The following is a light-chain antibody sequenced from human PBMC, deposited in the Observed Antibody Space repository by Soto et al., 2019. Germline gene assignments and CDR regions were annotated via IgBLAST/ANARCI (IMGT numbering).Light chain of an antibody. J-gene: IGKJ4*01. V-gene: IGKV3-11*01. CDR1: QSVSSY. CDR2: DAS. CDR3: QQRSNWPPT. Sequence: EIVLTQSPATLSLSPGERATLSCRASQSVSSYLAWYQQKPGQAPRLLIYDASNRATGIPARFSGSGSGTDFTLNISSLEPEDFAVYYCQQRSNWPPTFGGGTKVAIK.